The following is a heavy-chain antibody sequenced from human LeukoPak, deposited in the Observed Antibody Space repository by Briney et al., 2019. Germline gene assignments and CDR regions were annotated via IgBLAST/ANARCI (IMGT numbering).Heavy chain of an antibody. V-gene: IGHV1-18*01. Sequence: ASVKVSCKASGYTFTSYGISWVRQAPGQGLEWMGWISAYNGNTNYAQKLQGRVTMTTDTSTSTAYMELRSLRSDDTAVYYCARDLRRYCSGGSCLTEGCFDYWGQGTLVTVSS. CDR3: ARDLRRYCSGGSCLTEGCFDY. CDR2: ISAYNGNT. D-gene: IGHD2-15*01. J-gene: IGHJ4*02. CDR1: GYTFTSYG.